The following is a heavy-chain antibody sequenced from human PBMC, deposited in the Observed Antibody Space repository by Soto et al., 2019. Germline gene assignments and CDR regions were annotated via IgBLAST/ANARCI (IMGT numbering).Heavy chain of an antibody. D-gene: IGHD3-22*01. CDR3: VRPDSTGYYAN. CDR1: GNRFSSYW. Sequence: GESLKISCKDSGNRFSSYWIGWVRQMPGKGLEWMGIINTGDSDTRYSPSFQGQVTLSVDKSISTAYLQWSSLKASDSAMYYCVRPDSTGYYANWGQGTLVTVSS. CDR2: INTGDSDT. V-gene: IGHV5-51*01. J-gene: IGHJ4*02.